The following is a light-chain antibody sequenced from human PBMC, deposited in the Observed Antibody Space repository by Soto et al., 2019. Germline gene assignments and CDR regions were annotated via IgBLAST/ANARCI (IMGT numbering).Light chain of an antibody. CDR2: AAS. Sequence: EILLTQSPATLSLSPGERATLSCRASQSVSSYLAWYQQKPGQAPRLLIYAASIRATGIPARFSGSGSRTDFTLTISSLEPEDFAVYYCQQFATSPLTFGGGTKVEI. CDR3: QQFATSPLT. J-gene: IGKJ4*01. V-gene: IGKV3-11*01. CDR1: QSVSSY.